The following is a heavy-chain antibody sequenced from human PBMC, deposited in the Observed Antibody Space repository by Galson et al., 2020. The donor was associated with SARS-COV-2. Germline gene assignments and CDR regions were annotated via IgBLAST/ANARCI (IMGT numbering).Heavy chain of an antibody. J-gene: IGHJ3*02. Sequence: PSETLSLTCVVSGGSFSGHYWSWVRQSPGKGLEWIGEISHGGSTSYNPSLKSRVTISVDTSNDQFSLRLTSLTAADTAIYFCAREIALVRGLIAAFDMWGQGTMVTVSS. CDR1: GGSFSGHY. D-gene: IGHD3-10*01. V-gene: IGHV4-34*01. CDR3: AREIALVRGLIAAFDM. CDR2: ISHGGST.